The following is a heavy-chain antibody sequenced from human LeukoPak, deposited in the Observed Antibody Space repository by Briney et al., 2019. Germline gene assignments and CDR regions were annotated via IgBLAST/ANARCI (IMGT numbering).Heavy chain of an antibody. D-gene: IGHD2-2*01. J-gene: IGHJ4*02. CDR2: IYYSGST. CDR3: ARTLGYCSSTSCYGGYYFDY. V-gene: IGHV4-59*01. CDR1: GGSISSYY. Sequence: KPSETLSLTCTVSGGSISSYYWSWIRQPPGKGLEWIGYIYYSGSTIYNPSLKSRVTISVDTSKNQFSLKLSSVTAADTAVYYCARTLGYCSSTSCYGGYYFDYWGQGTLVTVSS.